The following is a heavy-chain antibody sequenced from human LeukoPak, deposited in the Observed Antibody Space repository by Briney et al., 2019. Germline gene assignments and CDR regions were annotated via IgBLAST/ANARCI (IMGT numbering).Heavy chain of an antibody. CDR3: ASFDNGGQVSAFDI. CDR1: GFTFSNYW. Sequence: GGSLRLSCAASGFTFSNYWMYWVRQAPGKGLVWVSHINSDASNTRYADSVKGRFTISRDNAKNTLYLQMNSLRAEDTAVYYCASFDNGGQVSAFDIWGQGTMVTVSS. V-gene: IGHV3-74*01. CDR2: INSDASNT. D-gene: IGHD4-23*01. J-gene: IGHJ3*02.